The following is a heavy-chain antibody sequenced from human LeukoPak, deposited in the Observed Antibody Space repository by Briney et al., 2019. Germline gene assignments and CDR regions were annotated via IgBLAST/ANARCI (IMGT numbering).Heavy chain of an antibody. CDR2: INHSGST. Sequence: SETLSLTCAVYGGSFSGYYWSWIRQPPGKGLEWIGEINHSGSTNYNPSLKSRVTISVDTSKNQFSLKLSSVTAADTAVYYCAMDTAMVPFDYWGQGTLVTVSS. CDR1: GGSFSGYY. D-gene: IGHD5-18*01. CDR3: AMDTAMVPFDY. V-gene: IGHV4-34*01. J-gene: IGHJ4*02.